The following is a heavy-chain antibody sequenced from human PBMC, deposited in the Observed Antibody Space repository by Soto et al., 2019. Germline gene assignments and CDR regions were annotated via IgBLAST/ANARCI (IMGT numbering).Heavy chain of an antibody. CDR3: AHRLVTPIQLWQNDAFDI. CDR2: IYWDDDK. D-gene: IGHD5-18*01. Sequence: QITLKESGPTLVKPTQTLTLTCTFSGFSLSTSGVGVGWIRQPPGKALEWLALIYWDDDKRYSPSLKSRLTITKDTSKNQVVLIMTNMDPVDTATYSCAHRLVTPIQLWQNDAFDIWGQGTMVTVSS. V-gene: IGHV2-5*02. J-gene: IGHJ3*02. CDR1: GFSLSTSGVG.